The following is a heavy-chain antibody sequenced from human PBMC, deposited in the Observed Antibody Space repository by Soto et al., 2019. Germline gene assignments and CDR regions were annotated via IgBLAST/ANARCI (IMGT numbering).Heavy chain of an antibody. Sequence: SVKVSCKASGYTFTSYYMHWVRQAPGQGLEWMGIINPSGGSTSYAQKFQGRVTMTRDTSTSTVYMELSSLRSEDTAVYSCYRVRVXTAPTXYYYYRMDVWGQGTTVTVSS. J-gene: IGHJ6*02. CDR3: YRVRVXTAPTXYYYYRMDV. D-gene: IGHD3-16*01. CDR1: GYTFTSYY. CDR2: INPSGGST. V-gene: IGHV1-46*01.